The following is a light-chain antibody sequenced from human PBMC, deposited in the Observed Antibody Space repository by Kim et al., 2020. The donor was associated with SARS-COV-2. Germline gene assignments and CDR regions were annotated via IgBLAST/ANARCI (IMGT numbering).Light chain of an antibody. CDR2: DVS. V-gene: IGKV1-33*01. CDR1: QDIRNY. J-gene: IGKJ2*01. Sequence: DIQMTQSPSSMSVSVGDRVTITCQASQDIRNYLAWYQQKPGKAPKLLIYDVSNLETGDPSRFSGSGSGTHFSFTISSLQPEDIAIYYCQQYHNLPRIFGQGTKLEI. CDR3: QQYHNLPRI.